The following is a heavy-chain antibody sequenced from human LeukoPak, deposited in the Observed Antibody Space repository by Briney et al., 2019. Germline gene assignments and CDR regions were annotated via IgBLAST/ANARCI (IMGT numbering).Heavy chain of an antibody. Sequence: SETLSLTCTVSGGSISSSSQYWGWIRQPPGKGLEWIGSIYYTGSTYYNPSLKSRVTISVDTSKNQFSLKLSSVTAADTAVYYCARRTILTGSDYWGQGTLVTVSS. CDR1: GGSISSSSQY. CDR3: ARRTILTGSDY. D-gene: IGHD3-9*01. CDR2: IYYTGST. J-gene: IGHJ4*02. V-gene: IGHV4-39*01.